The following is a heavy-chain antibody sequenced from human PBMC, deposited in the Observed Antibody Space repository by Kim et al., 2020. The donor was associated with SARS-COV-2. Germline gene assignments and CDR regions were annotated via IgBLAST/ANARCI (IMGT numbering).Heavy chain of an antibody. D-gene: IGHD3-22*01. J-gene: IGHJ2*01. V-gene: IGHV4-59*01. CDR3: ARDPYYYDSSGYYYWYVDL. Sequence: RRVTISVDTSKNQFSLKLSSVTAADTAVYYCARDPYYYDSSGYYYWYVDLWGRGTLVTVSS.